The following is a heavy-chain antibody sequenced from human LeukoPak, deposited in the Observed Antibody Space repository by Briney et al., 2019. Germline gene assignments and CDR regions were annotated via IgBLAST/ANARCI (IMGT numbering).Heavy chain of an antibody. CDR3: AKDLMWPGPTVFDS. Sequence: PSETLSLTCTVSGGSMSSYFWTWIRQPPGKGLEWIGYIHYSGNTNYNPSLKSRVTISIDTSKNQFSLSLNSVTAADTAVYYCAKDLMWPGPTVFDSWGQGTLVTVSS. CDR1: GGSMSSYF. D-gene: IGHD2-8*01. V-gene: IGHV4-59*01. J-gene: IGHJ4*02. CDR2: IHYSGNT.